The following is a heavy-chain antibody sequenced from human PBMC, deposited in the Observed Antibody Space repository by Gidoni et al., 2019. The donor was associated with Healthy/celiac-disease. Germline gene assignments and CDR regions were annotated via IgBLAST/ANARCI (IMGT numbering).Heavy chain of an antibody. CDR2: ISSSSSYI. D-gene: IGHD5-18*01. CDR3: ARAGYSYGGGYFDY. J-gene: IGHJ4*02. Sequence: EVQLVESGGGLVKPGGSLRLSCAASGFPCCSYRMNWVRRAPGKGLEWVSSISSSSSYIYYADSVKGRFTISRDNAKNSLYLQMNSLRAEDTAVYYCARAGYSYGGGYFDYWGQGTLVTVSS. CDR1: GFPCCSYR. V-gene: IGHV3-21*01.